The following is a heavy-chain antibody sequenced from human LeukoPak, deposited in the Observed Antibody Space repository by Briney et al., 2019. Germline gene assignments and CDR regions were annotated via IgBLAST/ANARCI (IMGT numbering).Heavy chain of an antibody. V-gene: IGHV3-73*01. D-gene: IGHD6-13*01. Sequence: GGSLKLSCAASGFTFSGFAIHWARQASGKGLEWIGHIRSKPNSYATAYVESVKGRFTISRDDSKNTAYLQMNSLKIEDTAVYYCIRPLGAAAGTYFDPWGQGTLVTVSS. CDR2: IRSKPNSYAT. J-gene: IGHJ5*02. CDR3: IRPLGAAAGTYFDP. CDR1: GFTFSGFA.